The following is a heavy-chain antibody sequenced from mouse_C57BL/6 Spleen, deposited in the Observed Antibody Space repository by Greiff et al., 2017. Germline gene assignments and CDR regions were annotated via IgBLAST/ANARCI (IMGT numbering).Heavy chain of an antibody. Sequence: EVKVEESGGGLVKPGGSLKLSCAASGFTFSSYAMSWVRQTPEKRLEWVATISDGGSYTYYPDNVKGRFTISRDNAKNNLYRQMSHLKSEDTAMYYCARGEDYGSWYFDVWGTGTTVTVSS. CDR1: GFTFSSYA. J-gene: IGHJ1*03. CDR3: ARGEDYGSWYFDV. V-gene: IGHV5-4*03. CDR2: ISDGGSYT. D-gene: IGHD1-1*01.